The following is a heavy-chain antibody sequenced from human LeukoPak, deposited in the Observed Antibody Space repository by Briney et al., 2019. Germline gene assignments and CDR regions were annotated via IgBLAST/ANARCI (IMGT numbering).Heavy chain of an antibody. CDR3: AKQVLYGSGWYPDH. Sequence: GGSLRLSCAASGFTFSSYAMSWVRQAPGKGLEWVSTITYSGGTTYYADSVKGRFTISRDNSKNTLYLQMSSLRGEDTAVYYCAKQVLYGSGWYPDHWDQGTVLTVSS. J-gene: IGHJ4*02. CDR2: ITYSGGTT. D-gene: IGHD6-19*01. V-gene: IGHV3-23*01. CDR1: GFTFSSYA.